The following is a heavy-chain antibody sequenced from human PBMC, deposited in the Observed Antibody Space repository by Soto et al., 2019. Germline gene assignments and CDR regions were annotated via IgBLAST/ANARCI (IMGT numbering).Heavy chain of an antibody. V-gene: IGHV4-39*01. CDR2: IYYSGST. D-gene: IGHD4-4*01. J-gene: IGHJ5*02. CDR1: GGSISSSSYY. Sequence: PSETLSLTCTVSGGSISSSSYYWGWVCQPPGKGLEWIGSIYYSGSTYYNPSLKSRVTISVDTSKNQFSLKLSSVTAADTAVYYCARHADYSNYVPWFDPWGRGTLVTVSS. CDR3: ARHADYSNYVPWFDP.